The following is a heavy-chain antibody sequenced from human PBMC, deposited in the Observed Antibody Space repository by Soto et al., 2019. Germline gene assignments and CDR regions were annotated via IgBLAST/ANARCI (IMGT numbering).Heavy chain of an antibody. CDR2: INHSGST. J-gene: IGHJ6*02. Sequence: SGTPGLTVTIYNVTVGCCEGGGDRPPTRKGRGWIGEINHSGSTNYNPSLKSRVTISVDTSKNQFSLKLSSVTAADTAVYYCARAPNYVPPPLYYYYYGMDVWGQGTTVTVSS. V-gene: IGHV4-34*01. D-gene: IGHD1-7*01. CDR1: NVTVGCCE. CDR3: ARAPNYVPPPLYYYYYGMDV.